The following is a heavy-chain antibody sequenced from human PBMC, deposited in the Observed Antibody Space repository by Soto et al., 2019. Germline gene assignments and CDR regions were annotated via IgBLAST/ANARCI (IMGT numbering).Heavy chain of an antibody. J-gene: IGHJ4*02. CDR2: IYYSGST. Sequence: SETRSLTCTVSGGSISSGGYYWSWIRQHPGKGLEWIGYIYYSGSTYYNPSLKSRVTISVDTSKNQFSLKLSSVTAADTAVYYCARSFSGYDSSGYYPWWGQGTQVTVSS. CDR1: GGSISSGGYY. CDR3: ARSFSGYDSSGYYPW. V-gene: IGHV4-31*03. D-gene: IGHD3-22*01.